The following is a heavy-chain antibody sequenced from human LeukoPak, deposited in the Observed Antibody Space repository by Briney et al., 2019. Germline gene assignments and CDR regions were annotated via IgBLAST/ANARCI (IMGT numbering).Heavy chain of an antibody. J-gene: IGHJ4*02. CDR2: ISAYNGNT. D-gene: IGHD6-13*01. V-gene: IGHV1-18*01. CDR1: GYTFTSYG. Sequence: GASVKVSCKASGYTFTSYGISWVRQAPGQGLEWMGWISAYNGNTNYAQKLQGRVTITRDTSASTAYMELSSLRSEDTAVYYCARVPRYSLVRFDYWGQGTLVTVSS. CDR3: ARVPRYSLVRFDY.